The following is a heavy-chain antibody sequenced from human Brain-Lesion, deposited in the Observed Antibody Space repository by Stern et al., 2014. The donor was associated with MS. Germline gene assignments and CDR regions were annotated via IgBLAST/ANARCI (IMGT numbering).Heavy chain of an antibody. CDR3: AGEEDIRYCSGGSCTGNWFDP. V-gene: IGHV4-39*01. CDR2: ISYSGNP. Sequence: VQLVESGPGLVKPSETLSLTCTVAGGSVSSTSYAWAWIRQPPGQGLAWIGTISYSGNPYYSPSLKVRLPISLDTSKNQFPLQLRSVTAADTAVYYCAGEEDIRYCSGGSCTGNWFDPWGQGTLVTVSS. D-gene: IGHD2-15*01. J-gene: IGHJ5*02. CDR1: GGSVSSTSYA.